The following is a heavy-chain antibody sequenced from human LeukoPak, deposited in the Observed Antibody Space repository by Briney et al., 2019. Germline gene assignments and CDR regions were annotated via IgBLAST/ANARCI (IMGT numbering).Heavy chain of an antibody. CDR2: INHSGST. V-gene: IGHV4-34*01. J-gene: IGHJ4*02. CDR1: GGSFSGYY. D-gene: IGHD1-26*01. Sequence: SETLSLTCAVYGGSFSGYYWSWIRQPPGKGLEWIGEINHSGSTNYNPSLKSRVTISVNTPKNQCSLKLSSVTAANTAVYYCARRATYSGSYDYWGQGTLVTVSS. CDR3: ARRATYSGSYDY.